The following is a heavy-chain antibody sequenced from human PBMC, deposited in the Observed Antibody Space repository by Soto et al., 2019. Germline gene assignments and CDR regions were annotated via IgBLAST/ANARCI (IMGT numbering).Heavy chain of an antibody. CDR3: AKLGRMQDY. CDR1: GFTFSSYG. Sequence: PGGSLRLSCAASGFTFSSYGMHWVRQAPGKGLEWVAVISYDGSNKYYADSVKGRFTISRDNSKNALYLQMNSLRAEDTAVYYCAKLGRMQDYWGQGTLVTVSS. V-gene: IGHV3-30*18. D-gene: IGHD2-8*01. J-gene: IGHJ4*02. CDR2: ISYDGSNK.